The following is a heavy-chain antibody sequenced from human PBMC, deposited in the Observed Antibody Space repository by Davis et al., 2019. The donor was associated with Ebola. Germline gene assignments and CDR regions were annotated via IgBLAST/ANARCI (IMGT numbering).Heavy chain of an antibody. V-gene: IGHV3-23*01. D-gene: IGHD2-2*02. Sequence: GESLKISCATSGFTFSTYAMTWVRQAPGKGLEWVSGITVSGDSSYYADSVKGRFTISRDNSKNTLYLQMNGLRAEDTAIYYCAKGSCTGSSCYTFFDYWGQGTLVTVSS. CDR3: AKGSCTGSSCYTFFDY. CDR1: GFTFSTYA. CDR2: ITVSGDSS. J-gene: IGHJ4*02.